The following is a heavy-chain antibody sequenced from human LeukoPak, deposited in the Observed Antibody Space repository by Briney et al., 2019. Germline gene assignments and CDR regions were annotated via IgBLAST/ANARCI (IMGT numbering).Heavy chain of an antibody. D-gene: IGHD4-23*01. CDR3: AKETRGFDY. Sequence: GGSLRLSCAASGFTISSYDLHWVRQAPGKGLEWVAFIRYDGSNKYYADSVKGRFTISRDYSKNTLYLQMYSLRAEDTAVYYCAKETRGFDYWGQGTLVTVSS. J-gene: IGHJ4*02. CDR1: GFTISSYD. CDR2: IRYDGSNK. V-gene: IGHV3-30*02.